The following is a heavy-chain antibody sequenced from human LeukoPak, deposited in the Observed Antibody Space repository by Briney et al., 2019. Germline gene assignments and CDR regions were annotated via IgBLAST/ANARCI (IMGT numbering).Heavy chain of an antibody. Sequence: ASVKVSCKASGYTFTGYYMHWCGQPPAQGLGGRGWINLNMGGTNYARNFKGGATITRDTSSNTAYLRLSRHRVDDTAVYYCARDQGEVGYNRITIFGVVIIGGLVDYWGQGTLVTVSS. CDR1: GYTFTGYY. CDR3: ARDQGEVGYNRITIFGVVIIGGLVDY. J-gene: IGHJ4*02. CDR2: INLNMGGT. V-gene: IGHV1-2*02. D-gene: IGHD3-3*01.